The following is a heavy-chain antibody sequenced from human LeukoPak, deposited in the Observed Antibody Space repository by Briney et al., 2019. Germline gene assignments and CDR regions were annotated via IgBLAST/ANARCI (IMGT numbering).Heavy chain of an antibody. CDR2: ISYDGSNK. J-gene: IGHJ3*02. D-gene: IGHD1-26*01. Sequence: GRSLRLSVAPSGFILSSYGMHWVRQAPGKGLEWVAVISYDGSNKYYADSVKGRFTISRDNSKNTLYLQMNSLRAEDTAVYYCAKDQGGSWTFDIWGQGTMVTVSS. CDR1: GFILSSYG. V-gene: IGHV3-30*18. CDR3: AKDQGGSWTFDI.